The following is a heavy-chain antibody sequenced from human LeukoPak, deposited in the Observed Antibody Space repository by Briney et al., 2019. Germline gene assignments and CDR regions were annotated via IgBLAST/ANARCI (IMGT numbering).Heavy chain of an antibody. J-gene: IGHJ6*02. CDR2: IIPIFGTA. CDR1: GGTFSNYA. CDR3: ARDGGDGYNRQGMDV. V-gene: IGHV1-69*13. D-gene: IGHD5-24*01. Sequence: SVKVSCKASGGTFSNYAISWVRQAPGQGLEWMGGIIPIFGTANYAQKFQGRVTITADESTSTAYMELSSLRSEDTAVYYCARDGGDGYNRQGMDVWGQGTTVTVSS.